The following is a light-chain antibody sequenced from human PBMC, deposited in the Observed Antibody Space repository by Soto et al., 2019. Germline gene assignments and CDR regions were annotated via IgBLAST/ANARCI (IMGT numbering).Light chain of an antibody. Sequence: EIVLTQSPGTLSLSPGERATLSCRASQSVTSSNLVWYQQKPGQAPRLLIYGAASRATGIPDRFSGSGSGTDFSLTISGLEPEDVAVYYCQQYGGSYTFGPGTKLEIK. J-gene: IGKJ2*01. CDR2: GAA. CDR3: QQYGGSYT. CDR1: QSVTSSN. V-gene: IGKV3-20*01.